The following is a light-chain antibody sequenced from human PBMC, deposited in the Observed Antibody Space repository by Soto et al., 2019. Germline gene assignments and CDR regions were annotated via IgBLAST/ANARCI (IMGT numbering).Light chain of an antibody. CDR2: AAS. CDR3: QQSYSTPRT. Sequence: DIQMTQSPSSLSASVGDRVTITFRASQSISSYLNWYQQKQGKAPKLLIYAASSLQSGVPSRFSGSGSGTDLTLTISSLQPEDFATYYCQQSYSTPRTFGQGTKVDI. V-gene: IGKV1-39*01. CDR1: QSISSY. J-gene: IGKJ1*01.